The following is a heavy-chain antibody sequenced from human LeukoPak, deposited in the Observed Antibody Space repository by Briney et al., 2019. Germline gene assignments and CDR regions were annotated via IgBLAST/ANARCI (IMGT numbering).Heavy chain of an antibody. CDR2: IKQDGSEK. J-gene: IGHJ6*03. V-gene: IGHV3-7*01. Sequence: GGSLRLSCAASGFTFNNYWMSWVRQAPGKGLEWVANIKQDGSEKYYVDSVKGRFTVSRDNAKNSLYLQMNSLRAEDTAVYYCARRGYSSGWYSTYYYYYMDVWGKGTTVTVSS. CDR3: ARRGYSSGWYSTYYYYYMDV. D-gene: IGHD6-19*01. CDR1: GFTFNNYW.